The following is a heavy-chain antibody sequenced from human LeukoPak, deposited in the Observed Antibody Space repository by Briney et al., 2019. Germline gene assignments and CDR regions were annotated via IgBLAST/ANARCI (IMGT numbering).Heavy chain of an antibody. CDR2: IIPIFGTA. CDR1: GGTFSSYA. Sequence: GASVKVSCKASGGTFSSYAISWVRQAPGQGLEWMGGIIPIFGTANYAQKFQGRVTITADESTSTAYMELGSLRSEDTAVYYCARGSSTILTDFDYWGQGTLVTVSS. J-gene: IGHJ4*02. V-gene: IGHV1-69*01. D-gene: IGHD2-2*01. CDR3: ARGSSTILTDFDY.